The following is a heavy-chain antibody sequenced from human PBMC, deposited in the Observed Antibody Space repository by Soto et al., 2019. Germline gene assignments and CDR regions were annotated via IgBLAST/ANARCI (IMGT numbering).Heavy chain of an antibody. CDR1: GYTFTSYD. D-gene: IGHD7-27*01. Sequence: QVQLVQSGAEVKKPGASVKVSCKASGYTFTSYDINWVRQATGQGFEWMGWMNPNSGNTGYAQKFQGRATMTRETSISTAYLELSSLPSEDTAVYFCARRPRNWGFDYWGQGTLVTVSS. J-gene: IGHJ4*02. CDR2: MNPNSGNT. CDR3: ARRPRNWGFDY. V-gene: IGHV1-8*01.